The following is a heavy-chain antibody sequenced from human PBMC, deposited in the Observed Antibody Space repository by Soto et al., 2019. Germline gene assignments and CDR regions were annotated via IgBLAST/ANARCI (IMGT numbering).Heavy chain of an antibody. Sequence: SENLAHTYPVSGDSIRNYYWSWIRQTPGKGLELIGHRYYSGSANYNPSLKSRVTISVDTSKNQFSLHLNSVTPADTAVYYFARGMVTNTGARIFGMDVWGQGTTVTV. V-gene: IGHV4-59*01. D-gene: IGHD5-18*01. CDR3: ARGMVTNTGARIFGMDV. CDR1: GDSIRNYY. J-gene: IGHJ6*02. CDR2: RYYSGSA.